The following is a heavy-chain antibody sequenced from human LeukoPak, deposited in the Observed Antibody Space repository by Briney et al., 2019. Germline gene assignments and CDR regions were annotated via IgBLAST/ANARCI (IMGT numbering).Heavy chain of an antibody. CDR2: IYSSGST. V-gene: IGHV4-59*08. J-gene: IGHJ4*02. D-gene: IGHD2-21*02. CDR1: GGSISTYY. CDR3: ARGGDCPDY. Sequence: NTSETLSLTCTVSGGSISTYYWSWIRQPPGKGLEWIGHIYSSGSTNYNPSLKSRVTMSVDTSRNQFSLRLTSVTAADTAVYYCARGGDCPDYWAQGTLVTVSS.